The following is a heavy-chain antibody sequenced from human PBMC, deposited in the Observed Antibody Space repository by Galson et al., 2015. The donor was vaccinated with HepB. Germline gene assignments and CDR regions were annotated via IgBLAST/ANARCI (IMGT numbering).Heavy chain of an antibody. Sequence: CAISGDSVSSNSAAWNWIRQSPSRGLEWLGRTYYRSKWYNDFAVSVKSRISINPDKSKSQFSLQLNSVTPEDTAVYFCARAPRWEQLAQYNWFDPWGQGNLVTVSS. CDR1: GDSVSSNSAA. CDR3: ARAPRWEQLAQYNWFDP. CDR2: TYYRSKWYN. V-gene: IGHV6-1*01. D-gene: IGHD6-6*01. J-gene: IGHJ5*02.